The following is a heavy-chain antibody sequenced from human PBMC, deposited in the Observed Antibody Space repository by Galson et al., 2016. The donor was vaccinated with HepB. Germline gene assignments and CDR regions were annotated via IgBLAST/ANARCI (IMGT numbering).Heavy chain of an antibody. J-gene: IGHJ4*02. CDR1: GFTFDDYA. CDR3: AQERGPSQYNFDY. Sequence: SLRLSCAASGFTFDDYAMHWVRQAPGKGLEWLSGINWNSDDIGYADSVKGRFTISRENAKSSLYLQMNSLRPEGTALYYCAQERGPSQYNFDYWGQGTLVTVSS. D-gene: IGHD1-14*01. CDR2: INWNSDDI. V-gene: IGHV3-9*01.